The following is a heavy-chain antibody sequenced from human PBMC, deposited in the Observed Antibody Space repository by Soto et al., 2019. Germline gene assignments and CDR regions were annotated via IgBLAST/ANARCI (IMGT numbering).Heavy chain of an antibody. D-gene: IGHD3-22*01. V-gene: IGHV1-69*13. CDR3: ARALLPVSNLLDY. CDR2: FIPIFGTA. J-gene: IGHJ4*02. CDR1: GGTFSSYA. Sequence: ASVKVSCKASGGTFSSYAISWVRQAPGQGLEWMGGFIPIFGTANYAQKFQGRVTITADESTSTAYMELSSLRSEDTAVYYCARALLPVSNLLDYWGQGTLVTVSS.